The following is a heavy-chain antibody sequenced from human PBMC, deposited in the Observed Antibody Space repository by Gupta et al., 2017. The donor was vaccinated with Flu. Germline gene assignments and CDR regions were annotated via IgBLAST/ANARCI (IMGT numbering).Heavy chain of an antibody. J-gene: IGHJ4*02. Sequence: EVQLLESGGDLVQPGGSLRLSCAASGFTFSAYAMSWVRQAPGKGLEWVSATTASGGSTYYAESVKGRFTISRDNSKNTLYLQMNSLRVEDTAVYYCAKRTTRLFDYWGQGTLVTVSS. D-gene: IGHD1-7*01. CDR2: TTASGGST. V-gene: IGHV3-23*01. CDR1: GFTFSAYA. CDR3: AKRTTRLFDY.